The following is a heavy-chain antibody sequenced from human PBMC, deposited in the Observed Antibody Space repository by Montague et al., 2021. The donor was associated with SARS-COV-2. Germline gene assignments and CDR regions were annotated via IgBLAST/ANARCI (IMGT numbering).Heavy chain of an antibody. J-gene: IGHJ4*02. D-gene: IGHD4-17*01. CDR2: TNYRSKWTS. CDR3: VRDTGSAQAGFDA. CDR1: GDSVWGNTAA. V-gene: IGHV6-1*01. Sequence: CAISGDSVWGNTAAWNWIRQSPSGGLERLGRTNYRSKWTSDYATSVEGRISIDPDTSKNQFFLHLRSVTPEDTGVYYCVRDTGSAQAGFDAWGQGTLVTVSS.